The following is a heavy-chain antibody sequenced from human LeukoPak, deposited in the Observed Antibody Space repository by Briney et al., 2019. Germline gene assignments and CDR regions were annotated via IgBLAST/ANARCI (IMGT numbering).Heavy chain of an antibody. CDR2: ISAYNGNT. CDR1: GYTFTSYG. CDR3: ARDTQIAAAGIAAGY. V-gene: IGHV1-18*04. J-gene: IGHJ4*02. D-gene: IGHD6-13*01. Sequence: ASVKVSCNGSGYTFTSYGTSWVRQGPGQGLEWMGLISAYNGNTNYAQKLQGRVTMTTDTSTSTACMELRSLRSDDTAVYYCARDTQIAAAGIAAGYWGQGTLVTVSS.